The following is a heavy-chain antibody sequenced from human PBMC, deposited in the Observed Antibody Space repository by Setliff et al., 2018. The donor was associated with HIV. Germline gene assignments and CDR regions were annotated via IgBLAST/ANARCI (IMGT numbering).Heavy chain of an antibody. V-gene: IGHV4-4*07. Sequence: SETLSLTCTVSGGPISDYYWSWIRQPAGKGLEWIGRIYASGSTNYNPSLKSRVTMSVDTSKNHFSLKLSSVTAADTAVFYCARGREWTHLDYWGQGTLVTVSS. CDR3: ARGREWTHLDY. CDR2: IYASGST. D-gene: IGHD3-3*01. CDR1: GGPISDYY. J-gene: IGHJ4*02.